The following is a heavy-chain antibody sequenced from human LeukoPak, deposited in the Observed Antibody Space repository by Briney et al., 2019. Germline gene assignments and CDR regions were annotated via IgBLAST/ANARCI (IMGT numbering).Heavy chain of an antibody. Sequence: GASVKVSCKASGYTFTGYYMHWVRQAPGQGLEWMGWISGYSGMRNYAQKFQGRVAMTIDTSSRTVYMDLWSLTSDDTAIYYCARDSDPQTSGYSQYWGQGTQVTVSS. J-gene: IGHJ1*01. CDR3: ARDSDPQTSGYSQY. CDR2: ISGYSGMR. D-gene: IGHD2-15*01. V-gene: IGHV1-18*04. CDR1: GYTFTGYY.